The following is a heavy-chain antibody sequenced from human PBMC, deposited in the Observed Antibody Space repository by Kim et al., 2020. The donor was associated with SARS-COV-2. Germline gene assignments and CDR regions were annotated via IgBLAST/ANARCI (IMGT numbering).Heavy chain of an antibody. Sequence: GGSLRLSCAASGFTFSSYGMHWVRQAPGKGLEWVAVISYDGSNKYYADSVKGRFTISRDNSKNTLYLQMNSLRAEDTAVYYCARAIIAAAGTDYFDYWGQGTLVTVSS. V-gene: IGHV3-33*05. CDR2: ISYDGSNK. D-gene: IGHD6-13*01. CDR3: ARAIIAAAGTDYFDY. CDR1: GFTFSSYG. J-gene: IGHJ4*02.